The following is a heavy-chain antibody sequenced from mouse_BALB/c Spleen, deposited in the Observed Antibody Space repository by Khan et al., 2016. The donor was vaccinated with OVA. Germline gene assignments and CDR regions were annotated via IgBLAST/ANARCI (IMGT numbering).Heavy chain of an antibody. CDR2: IDPSDSET. V-gene: IGHV1-61*01. D-gene: IGHD2-10*02. Sequence: QVQLQQPGAELVRPGASVKLSCKATGYTFTSFWMNWVTERPGQGLEWIGMIDPSDSETHYNQMFKDKATLTVDKSSSTAYMQLSGLTSEGSAVYYCARGGYGTSFAYWGQGTLVTVSA. CDR1: GYTFTSFW. CDR3: ARGGYGTSFAY. J-gene: IGHJ3*01.